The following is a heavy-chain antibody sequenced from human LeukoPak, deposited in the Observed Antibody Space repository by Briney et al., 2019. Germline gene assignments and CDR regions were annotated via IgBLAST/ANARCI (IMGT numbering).Heavy chain of an antibody. Sequence: NPSETLSLTCTVSGGSISSYYWSWIRQPPGKGLEWIGYIYYSGSTNYNPSLKSRVTISVDTSKNQFSLKLSSVTAADTAVYYCVRGRYYYDTPAASFDYWGQGTLVTVSS. D-gene: IGHD3-22*01. J-gene: IGHJ4*02. CDR3: VRGRYYYDTPAASFDY. CDR1: GGSISSYY. V-gene: IGHV4-59*01. CDR2: IYYSGST.